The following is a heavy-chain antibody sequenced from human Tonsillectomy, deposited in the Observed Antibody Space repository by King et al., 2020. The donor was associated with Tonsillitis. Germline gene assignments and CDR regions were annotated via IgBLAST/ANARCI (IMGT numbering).Heavy chain of an antibody. CDR3: ARGTIAETLDY. D-gene: IGHD4/OR15-4a*01. CDR2: FNSDGSST. V-gene: IGHV3-74*01. J-gene: IGHJ4*02. CDR1: GFTFSSYW. Sequence: VQLVESGGGLVQPGGSLRLSCAASGFTFSSYWMHWVRQAPGKGLVWVSRFNSDGSSTSYADSVKGRFTMSRGNAKSTLYLQMNSLRGEDTAVYYCARGTIAETLDYWGQGTLVTVSS.